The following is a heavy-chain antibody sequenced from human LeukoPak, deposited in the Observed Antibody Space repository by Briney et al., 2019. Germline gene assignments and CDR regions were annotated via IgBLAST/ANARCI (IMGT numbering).Heavy chain of an antibody. Sequence: ASVKVSCKASGYTFTSYYMHWVRQAPGQGLEWMGIINPSGGSTTYAPKFQGRVTMTRDTSTSTVYMELSSLRSEDTAVYYCARANSAYYYCFDYWGQGTLVTVSS. J-gene: IGHJ4*02. V-gene: IGHV1-46*01. D-gene: IGHD3-22*01. CDR2: INPSGGST. CDR3: ARANSAYYYCFDY. CDR1: GYTFTSYY.